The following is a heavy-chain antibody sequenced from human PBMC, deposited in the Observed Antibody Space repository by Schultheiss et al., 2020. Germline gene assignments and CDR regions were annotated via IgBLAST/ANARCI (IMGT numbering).Heavy chain of an antibody. Sequence: SGPTLVKPTQTLTLTCTFSGFSLSTSGMCVSWIRQPPGKALEWLALIDWDDDKYYSTSLKTRLTISKDTSKSQVVLTMTNMDPVDTATYYCAHETYSSAWYDYWGQGTLVTVSS. D-gene: IGHD6-19*01. J-gene: IGHJ4*02. CDR3: AHETYSSAWYDY. CDR2: IDWDDDK. V-gene: IGHV2-70*12. CDR1: GFSLSTSGMC.